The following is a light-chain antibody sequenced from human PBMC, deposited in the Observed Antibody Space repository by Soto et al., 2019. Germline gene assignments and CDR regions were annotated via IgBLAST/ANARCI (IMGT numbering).Light chain of an antibody. V-gene: IGLV8-61*01. Sequence: QTVVTQEPSFSVSPGGTITLTCGLSSGSVSTNNYPSWYQQTPGQAPRTLIYNTNTRSSGVPDRFSGSILGNQAALTITGAQADDECDYYCLLYVGSGIHWVFDGGTKVTVL. CDR2: NTN. J-gene: IGLJ3*02. CDR3: LLYVGSGIHWV. CDR1: SGSVSTNNY.